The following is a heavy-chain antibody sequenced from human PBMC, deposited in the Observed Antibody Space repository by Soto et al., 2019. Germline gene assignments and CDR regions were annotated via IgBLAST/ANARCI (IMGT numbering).Heavy chain of an antibody. D-gene: IGHD7-27*01. J-gene: IGHJ4*02. CDR3: VASHSGDPYPLDY. Sequence: EVQLVESGGGLVQPGGSLRLSCAASGFTLSAFWMHWVRQAPGKGLVWVSRINSDWSFSDYADSVKGRFTITRDNAKNPLHLPMTSLRAEDTAVYYCVASHSGDPYPLDYWGQGALVTVSS. V-gene: IGHV3-74*01. CDR1: GFTLSAFW. CDR2: INSDWSFS.